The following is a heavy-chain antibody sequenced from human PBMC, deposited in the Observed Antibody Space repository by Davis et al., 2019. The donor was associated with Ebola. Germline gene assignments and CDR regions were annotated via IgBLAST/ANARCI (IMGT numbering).Heavy chain of an antibody. CDR3: AKLGVAARRGYYYYYGMDV. V-gene: IGHV1-18*01. CDR2: ISAYNGNT. Sequence: ASVKVSCKASGYTFTSYGISWVRQAPGQGLEWMGWISAYNGNTNYAQKLQGRVTMTTDTSTSTAYMELRSLRSDDTAVYYCAKLGVAARRGYYYYYGMDVWGQGTTVTVSS. CDR1: GYTFTSYG. J-gene: IGHJ6*02. D-gene: IGHD2-15*01.